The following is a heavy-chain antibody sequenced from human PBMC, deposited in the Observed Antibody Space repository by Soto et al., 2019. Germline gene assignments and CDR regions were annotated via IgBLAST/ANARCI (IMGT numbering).Heavy chain of an antibody. J-gene: IGHJ4*02. CDR3: ALDSSSFYYFDY. CDR2: IFWNDDK. V-gene: IGHV2-5*01. Sequence: QITLKESGPTLVKPTQTLTLTCTFSGFSLSTYGVGAGWIRQPPGKALECLALIFWNDDKRYSPSLKSRLTITKDTSKNQLVLTMTNMDPVDTATYYCALDSSSFYYFDYWGQGTLVTVSS. D-gene: IGHD6-6*01. CDR1: GFSLSTYGVG.